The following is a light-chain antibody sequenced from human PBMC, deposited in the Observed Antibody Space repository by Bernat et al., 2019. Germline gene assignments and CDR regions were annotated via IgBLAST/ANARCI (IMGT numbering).Light chain of an antibody. Sequence: QAGLTQPPSVSKGLRQTATLTCTGNSNSVGYQGAAWLQQHQGHPPKLLSYRNNNRPSVISERFSASRSGSTASLTITGLQPEDEADYYCSAWDSSLSAWVFGGGTKLTVL. V-gene: IGLV10-54*04. CDR3: SAWDSSLSAWV. J-gene: IGLJ3*02. CDR1: SNSVGYQG. CDR2: RNN.